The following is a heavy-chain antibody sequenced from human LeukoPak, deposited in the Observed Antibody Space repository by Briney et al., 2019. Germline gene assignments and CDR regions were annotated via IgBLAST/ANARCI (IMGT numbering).Heavy chain of an antibody. CDR3: AASPSLPYGCDI. Sequence: ASAKVSCKVSGSSLSDLSVHCVRQAPGEGLEWMGRFETEDGEPKQAQRFQGRLTITGDTSTDTAYVELSGLRSGDTAFYYCAASPSLPYGCDIWGQGTMVTVSS. CDR1: GSSLSDLS. V-gene: IGHV1-24*01. J-gene: IGHJ3*02. CDR2: FETEDGEP.